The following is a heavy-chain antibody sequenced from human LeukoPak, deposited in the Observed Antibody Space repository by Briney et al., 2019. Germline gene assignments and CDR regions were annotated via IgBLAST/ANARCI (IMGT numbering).Heavy chain of an antibody. V-gene: IGHV1-2*02. CDR3: ASAEGLRVVPAAIASLDY. D-gene: IGHD2-2*02. CDR1: GYTFTGYY. Sequence: GASVKVSCKASGYTFTGYYMHWVRQAPGQGLEWMGWINPNSGGTNYAQKFQGRVTMTRDTSISTAYMELSRLRSDDTAVYYCASAEGLRVVPAAIASLDYWGQGTLVTVSS. J-gene: IGHJ4*02. CDR2: INPNSGGT.